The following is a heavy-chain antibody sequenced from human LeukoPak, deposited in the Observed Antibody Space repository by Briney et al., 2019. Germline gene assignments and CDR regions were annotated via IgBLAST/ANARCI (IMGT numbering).Heavy chain of an antibody. CDR2: TSGDGGTT. J-gene: IGHJ2*01. CDR3: AKDMVWGWFFDL. V-gene: IGHV3-43*02. Sequence: GGSLRLSCAASGFKFADYAMHWVRQIPGGGLEWVSLTSGDGGTTYFADSVKGRFTISRDNSKTSLYLQMNSLRTEDTAFYYCAKDMVWGWFFDLWGRGTLVTVSS. CDR1: GFKFADYA. D-gene: IGHD7-27*01.